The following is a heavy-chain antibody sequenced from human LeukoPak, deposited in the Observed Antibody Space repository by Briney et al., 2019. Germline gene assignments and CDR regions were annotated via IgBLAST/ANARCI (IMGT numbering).Heavy chain of an antibody. J-gene: IGHJ4*02. D-gene: IGHD6-13*01. Sequence: PSETLSLTCTVSGGSISSYYWSWIRQPPGKGLEWIGYIYYSGSTNYNPSLKSRVTISVDTSKNQFSLKLSSVTAADTAVYYCARTKQQLDSAFDYWGQGTLVTASS. CDR1: GGSISSYY. CDR3: ARTKQQLDSAFDY. CDR2: IYYSGST. V-gene: IGHV4-59*01.